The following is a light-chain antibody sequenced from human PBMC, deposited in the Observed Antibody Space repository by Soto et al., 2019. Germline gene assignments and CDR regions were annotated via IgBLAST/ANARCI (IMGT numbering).Light chain of an antibody. Sequence: EIVLTQSPGTLSLSPGERATLSCRASQSVSSNYLAWYQQKPGQAPRLLIYGASRRSTCIPDRFSGSGSGTDFTLTISRLEPEDVAVYYCHKYGTSPLTFGGGTKVEIK. CDR2: GAS. J-gene: IGKJ4*01. CDR1: QSVSSNY. CDR3: HKYGTSPLT. V-gene: IGKV3-20*01.